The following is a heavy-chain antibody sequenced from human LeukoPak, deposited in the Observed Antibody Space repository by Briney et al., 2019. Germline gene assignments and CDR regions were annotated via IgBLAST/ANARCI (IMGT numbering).Heavy chain of an antibody. Sequence: PSETLSLTCTVSGGSISSYYWSWIRQPPGKGLEWIGYIYYSGSTNYNPSLKSRVTISVDTSKNQLSLKLSSVTAADTAVYYCARDRGMVRGVIIGYYGMDVWGQGTTVTVSS. CDR2: IYYSGST. D-gene: IGHD3-10*01. J-gene: IGHJ6*02. CDR1: GGSISSYY. V-gene: IGHV4-59*12. CDR3: ARDRGMVRGVIIGYYGMDV.